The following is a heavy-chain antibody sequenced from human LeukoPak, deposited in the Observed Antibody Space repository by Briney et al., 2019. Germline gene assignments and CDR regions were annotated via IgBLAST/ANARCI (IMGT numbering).Heavy chain of an antibody. D-gene: IGHD6-13*01. J-gene: IGHJ3*02. CDR2: IYYSGST. CDR1: GGSISSSSYY. CDR3: ARRIAAAGYAFDI. V-gene: IGHV4-39*01. Sequence: PSETLSLTCTVSGGSISSSSYYWGWIRQPPGKGLGWIGSIYYSGSTYYNPSLKSRVTISVDTSKNQFSLKLSSVTAADTAVYYCARRIAAAGYAFDIWGQGTMVTVSS.